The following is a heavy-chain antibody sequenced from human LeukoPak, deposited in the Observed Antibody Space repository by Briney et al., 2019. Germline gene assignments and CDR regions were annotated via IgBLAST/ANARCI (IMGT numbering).Heavy chain of an antibody. J-gene: IGHJ4*02. D-gene: IGHD6-6*01. CDR2: IYYSGST. CDR3: ARAEYSSSSLGYFDY. Sequence: SETLSLTCTVPGGSISSYYWSWIRQPPGKGLEWIGSIYYSGSTYYNPSLKSRVTISVDTSKNQFSLKLSSVTAADTAVYYCARAEYSSSSLGYFDYWGQGTLVTVSS. V-gene: IGHV4-59*12. CDR1: GGSISSYY.